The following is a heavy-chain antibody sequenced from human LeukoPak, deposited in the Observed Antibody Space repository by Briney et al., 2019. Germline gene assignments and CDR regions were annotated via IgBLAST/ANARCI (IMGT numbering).Heavy chain of an antibody. D-gene: IGHD6-13*01. CDR1: VFTFSSYC. Sequence: GGSLRLSCAASVFTFSSYCMHWVRQAPCKGLEWMAVIWYDGSNKYYADSVKGRFTISRDNSKDTLYLQMNSLRAEDTAVYYCAREGQLVAYYFDYWGQGTLVTVSS. V-gene: IGHV3-33*01. J-gene: IGHJ4*02. CDR2: IWYDGSNK. CDR3: AREGQLVAYYFDY.